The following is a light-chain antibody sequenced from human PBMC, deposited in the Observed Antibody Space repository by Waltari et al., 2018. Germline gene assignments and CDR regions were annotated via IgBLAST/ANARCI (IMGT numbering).Light chain of an antibody. CDR3: QTGGHGTWV. Sequence: QLVLTQAPSASASLGASVQLTCTLSSGHSSNVVACHQQQPEKGPRYLMKVNSDGRHSKGDDIPDRFSGSSSGAERYLTISSLQSEDEADYYCQTGGHGTWVFGGGTKLTVL. V-gene: IGLV4-69*01. CDR1: SGHSSNV. CDR2: VNSDGRH. J-gene: IGLJ3*02.